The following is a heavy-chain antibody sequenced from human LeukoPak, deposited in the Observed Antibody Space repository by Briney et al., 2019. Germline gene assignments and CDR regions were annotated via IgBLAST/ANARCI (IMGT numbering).Heavy chain of an antibody. J-gene: IGHJ6*02. Sequence: GASVKVSCKASGDTFTSYGISWVRQAPGQGLEWMGWMSAYNGNTNYAQKLQGRVTMTTDTSTSKAYMELRSLRSEDTAVYYCAGGYYYDSSGYYPYYYYGMDVWGQGTTVTVSS. D-gene: IGHD3-22*01. V-gene: IGHV1-18*01. CDR3: AGGYYYDSSGYYPYYYYGMDV. CDR1: GDTFTSYG. CDR2: MSAYNGNT.